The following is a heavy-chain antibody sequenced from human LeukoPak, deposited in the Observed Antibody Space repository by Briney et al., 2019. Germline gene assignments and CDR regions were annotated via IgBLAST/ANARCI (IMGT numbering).Heavy chain of an antibody. J-gene: IGHJ4*02. D-gene: IGHD6-6*01. V-gene: IGHV3-74*01. Sequence: GGSLRLSRTASGFSFSGHWMHWARQLPGKGLVWVSRISPTGSTTSYADSVRGRFTVSRDNAKNTLYLQVNNLRAEDTAVYYCARGPNSNWSGLDFWGQGTLLTVSS. CDR3: ARGPNSNWSGLDF. CDR1: GFSFSGHW. CDR2: ISPTGSTT.